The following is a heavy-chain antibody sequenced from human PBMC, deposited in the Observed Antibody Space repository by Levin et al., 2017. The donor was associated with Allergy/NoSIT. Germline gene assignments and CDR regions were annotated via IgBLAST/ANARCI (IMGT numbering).Heavy chain of an antibody. J-gene: IGHJ4*02. D-gene: IGHD5-12*01. CDR3: AKHLSSGYDPAADY. CDR2: IYPGDSDT. V-gene: IGHV5-51*01. Sequence: GASVKVSCKASGYTFDTYWIGWVRQMPGKGLEWMGIIYPGDSDTKYSPSFQGQVSISADKSINTAYLQWSSLKASDTAMYYCAKHLSSGYDPAADYWGQGTLVLVSS. CDR1: GYTFDTYW.